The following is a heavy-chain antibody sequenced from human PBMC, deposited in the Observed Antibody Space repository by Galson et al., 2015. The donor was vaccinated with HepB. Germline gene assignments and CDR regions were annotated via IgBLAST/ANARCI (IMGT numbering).Heavy chain of an antibody. D-gene: IGHD5-24*01. Sequence: QSGAEVKKPGESLNISCPGSGYTYTSYWIAWVRQVPGKGLEFVGIIYPADSDARYSPPFQGQVTMSVDRSTLTAYLQWASLEASDSAIYYCAKGGVTTSYNYFGSWGQGPLVTVSS. CDR3: AKGGVTTSYNYFGS. CDR1: GYTYTSYW. CDR2: IYPADSDA. V-gene: IGHV5-51*03. J-gene: IGHJ1*01.